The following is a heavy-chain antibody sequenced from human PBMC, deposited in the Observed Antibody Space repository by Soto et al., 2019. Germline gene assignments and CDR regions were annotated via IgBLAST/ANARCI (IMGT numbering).Heavy chain of an antibody. CDR3: ARDPTNYDSSGYIRNAFDI. D-gene: IGHD3-22*01. Sequence: EVQLVESGGGLVKPGGSLRLSCAASGFTFSSYSMNWVRQAPGKGLEWVSAISSRSSYIYYADSVKGRFTISRDNAKNSLYLQMNSLRAEDTAVYYCARDPTNYDSSGYIRNAFDIWGQGTMVTVSS. V-gene: IGHV3-21*01. CDR2: ISSRSSYI. J-gene: IGHJ3*02. CDR1: GFTFSSYS.